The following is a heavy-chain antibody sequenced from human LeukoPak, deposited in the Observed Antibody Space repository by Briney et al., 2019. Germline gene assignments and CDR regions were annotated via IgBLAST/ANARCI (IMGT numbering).Heavy chain of an antibody. CDR2: ISGSGGST. CDR1: GFTFSSYA. CDR3: AKDLTVEPEVGY. Sequence: GGSLRLSCAASGFTFSSYAMSWVRQAPGKGLEWVLAISGSGGSTYYADSVKGRFTISRDNSKNTLYLQMNSLRAEDTAVYYCAKDLTVEPEVGYWGQGTLVTVSS. J-gene: IGHJ4*02. D-gene: IGHD2-2*01. V-gene: IGHV3-23*01.